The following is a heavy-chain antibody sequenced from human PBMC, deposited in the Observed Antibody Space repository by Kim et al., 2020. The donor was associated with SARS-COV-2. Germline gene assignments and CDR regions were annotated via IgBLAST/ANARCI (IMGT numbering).Heavy chain of an antibody. D-gene: IGHD5-18*01. CDR3: ARDLATAMVLYYFDY. J-gene: IGHJ4*02. V-gene: IGHV1-46*01. Sequence: QKFQGRVTMTRDTSTSTVYMELSSLRSEVTAVYYCARDLATAMVLYYFDYWGQGTLVTVSS.